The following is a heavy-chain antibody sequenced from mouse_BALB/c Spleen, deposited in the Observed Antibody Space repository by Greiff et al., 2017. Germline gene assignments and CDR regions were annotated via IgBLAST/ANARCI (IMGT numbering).Heavy chain of an antibody. V-gene: IGHV5-17*02. J-gene: IGHJ3*01. CDR3: ARSDYDYDELAY. D-gene: IGHD2-4*01. Sequence: DVHLVESGGGLVQPGGSRKLSCAASGFTFSSFGMHWVRQAPEKGLEWVAYISSGSSTIYYADTVKGRFTISRDNPKNTLFLQMTSLRSEDTAMYYCARSDYDYDELAYWGQGTLVTVSA. CDR1: GFTFSSFG. CDR2: ISSGSSTI.